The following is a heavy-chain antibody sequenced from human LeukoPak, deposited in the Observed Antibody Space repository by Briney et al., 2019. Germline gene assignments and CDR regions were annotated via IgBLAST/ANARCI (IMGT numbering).Heavy chain of an antibody. V-gene: IGHV1-69*13. J-gene: IGHJ6*02. CDR1: GGTFSSYA. CDR2: IIPIFGTA. Sequence: SVKVSCKASGGTFSSYAISWVRQAPGQGLEWMGGIIPIFGTANYAQKFQGRVTITADESTSTAYMGLSSLRSEDTAVYYCARVFPTEHYYYYYGMDVWGQGTTVTVSS. CDR3: ARVFPTEHYYYYYGMDV.